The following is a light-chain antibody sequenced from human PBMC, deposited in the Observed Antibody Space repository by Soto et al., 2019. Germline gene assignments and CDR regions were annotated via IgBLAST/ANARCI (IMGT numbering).Light chain of an antibody. V-gene: IGKV1-13*02. CDR1: QGISSA. J-gene: IGKJ1*01. CDR3: QQFNSYPRT. CDR2: DAS. Sequence: AIQLTQSPSSLSASVGDRVTITCRASQGISSALAWYQQKPGKAPKLLIYDASSLESGVPSRFSGSGSGTDVTLTISSLQPEDCATDYCQQFNSYPRTFGQGTKVEIK.